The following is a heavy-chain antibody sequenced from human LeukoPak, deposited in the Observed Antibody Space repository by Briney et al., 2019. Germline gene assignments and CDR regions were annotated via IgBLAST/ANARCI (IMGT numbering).Heavy chain of an antibody. J-gene: IGHJ3*02. CDR1: GFTFSSYA. D-gene: IGHD6-19*01. CDR3: ATAYSSGWYGAFDI. Sequence: GGSLRLSCAASGFTFSSYAMSWVRQAPGKGLEWDSAISGSGGNTYYADSVKGRFTISRDNSKNTLYLQMNSLRADDTAVYYCATAYSSGWYGAFDIWGQGTMVTVSS. V-gene: IGHV3-23*01. CDR2: ISGSGGNT.